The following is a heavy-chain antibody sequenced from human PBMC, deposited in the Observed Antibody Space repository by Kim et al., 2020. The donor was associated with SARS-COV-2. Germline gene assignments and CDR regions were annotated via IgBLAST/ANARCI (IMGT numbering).Heavy chain of an antibody. J-gene: IGHJ4*02. D-gene: IGHD3-10*01. Sequence: ATKFPGRVTMTRGTSTSTVYMELSSLRSEDTAVYYCASEGLFSGSYDFDYWGQGTLVTVSS. CDR3: ASEGLFSGSYDFDY. V-gene: IGHV1-46*01.